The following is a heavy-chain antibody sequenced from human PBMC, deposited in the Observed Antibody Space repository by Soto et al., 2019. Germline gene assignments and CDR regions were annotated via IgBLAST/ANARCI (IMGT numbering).Heavy chain of an antibody. V-gene: IGHV4-34*01. CDR1: NESINGYY. J-gene: IGHJ2*01. CDR2: INHSGST. D-gene: IGHD5-12*01. CDR3: ARGRGGGYNQDWYFDL. Sequence: SETLSLTCNVSNESINGYYWNWIRQPPGKGLEWIGEINHSGSTNYNPSLKSRVSISEGTSNNQFSLKLSSVTAADTAVYYCARGRGGGYNQDWYFDLWGRGTLVTVSS.